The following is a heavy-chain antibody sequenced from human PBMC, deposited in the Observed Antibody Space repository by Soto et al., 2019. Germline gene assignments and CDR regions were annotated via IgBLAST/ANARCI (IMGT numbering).Heavy chain of an antibody. Sequence: EVQLVESGGGLVKPGGSLRLSCAASGFTFSSDSMNWVRQAPGKGLEWVSSISSSSSYIYYADSVKGRFTISRDNAKNSLYLQMNSLRAEDTAVYYCAREHSGYDRGWGQGTLVTVSS. CDR3: AREHSGYDRG. CDR1: GFTFSSDS. J-gene: IGHJ4*02. V-gene: IGHV3-21*01. D-gene: IGHD5-12*01. CDR2: ISSSSSYI.